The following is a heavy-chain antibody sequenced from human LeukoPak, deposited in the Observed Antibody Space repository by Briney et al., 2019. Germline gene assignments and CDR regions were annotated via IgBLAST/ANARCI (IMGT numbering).Heavy chain of an antibody. CDR3: ARSTSSEYDIYHFDY. CDR2: IWYDGDNK. Sequence: GGSLRLSCAASGFTFSSYGMHWVRQAPGKGLEWVAVIWYDGDNKYYADSVKGRFTISRDNSKNTLYLQMNSLRAEDTAVYYCARSTSSEYDIYHFDYWGQGTLVTVSS. CDR1: GFTFSSYG. D-gene: IGHD3-9*01. V-gene: IGHV3-33*01. J-gene: IGHJ4*02.